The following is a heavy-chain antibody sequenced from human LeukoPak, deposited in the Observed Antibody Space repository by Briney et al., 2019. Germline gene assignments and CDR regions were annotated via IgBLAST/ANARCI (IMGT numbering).Heavy chain of an antibody. CDR3: ARSMVTRPYGMDV. V-gene: IGHV4-30-2*01. J-gene: IGHJ6*02. CDR2: IYHSGTT. Sequence: SETLSLTWAVSGASISSGGYAWSWIRQPPGKGLEWIAYIYHSGTTYYNPSLKSRVTISVDRSKNQFSLKLSSVTAADTAVYYCARSMVTRPYGMDVWGQGTTVTVS. D-gene: IGHD4-17*01. CDR1: GASISSGGYA.